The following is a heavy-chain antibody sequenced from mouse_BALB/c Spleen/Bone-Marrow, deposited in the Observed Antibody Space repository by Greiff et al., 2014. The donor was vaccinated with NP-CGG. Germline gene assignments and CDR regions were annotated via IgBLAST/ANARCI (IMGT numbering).Heavy chain of an antibody. D-gene: IGHD2-4*01. CDR3: ARCTMITTDYAMDY. V-gene: IGHV1S81*02. J-gene: IGHJ4*01. CDR2: INPSNGRT. Sequence: QVQLKESGAELVKPGASVKLSCKASGYTFTSYWMHWVKQRPGQGLEWIGEINPSNGRTNYNEKFKSKATLTVDKSSSTAYMQLSSLTSEDSAVYYCARCTMITTDYAMDYWGQGTSVTVSS. CDR1: GYTFTSYW.